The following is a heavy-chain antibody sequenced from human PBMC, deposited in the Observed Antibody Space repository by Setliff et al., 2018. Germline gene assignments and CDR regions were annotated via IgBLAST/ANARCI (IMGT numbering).Heavy chain of an antibody. CDR2: IHYSGTT. CDR1: GASVSSHY. D-gene: IGHD2-2*01. J-gene: IGHJ5*02. CDR3: ARGIGGYCSSMSCSNESWP. V-gene: IGHV4-59*02. Sequence: PSETLSLTCNVSGASVSSHYWDWIRQPPGKGLEWIGYIHYSGTTNYNPSLKSRVTISVDTSKNQFSLKLSSVTDADTAVYYCARGIGGYCSSMSCSNESWPWGQGTLVTVSS.